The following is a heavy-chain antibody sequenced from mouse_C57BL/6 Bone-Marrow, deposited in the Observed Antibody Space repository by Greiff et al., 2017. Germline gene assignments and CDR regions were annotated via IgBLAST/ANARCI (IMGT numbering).Heavy chain of an antibody. D-gene: IGHD2-12*01. Sequence: QVQLQQPGAEPVKPGASVKLSCKASGYTFTSYWMHWVKQRPGQGLEWIGMIHPNSGSTNYNEKFKSKATLTVDKSSSTAYMQLSSLTSEDSAVYYCAKEPYYSVDYWGQGTTLTVSS. V-gene: IGHV1-64*01. CDR3: AKEPYYSVDY. CDR2: IHPNSGST. CDR1: GYTFTSYW. J-gene: IGHJ2*01.